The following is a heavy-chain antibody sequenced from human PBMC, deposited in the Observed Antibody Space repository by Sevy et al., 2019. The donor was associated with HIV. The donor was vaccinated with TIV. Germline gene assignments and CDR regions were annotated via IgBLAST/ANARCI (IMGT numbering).Heavy chain of an antibody. CDR3: AKDQGGYNYAPGY. J-gene: IGHJ4*02. CDR1: GLTFSTYG. V-gene: IGHV3-30*18. D-gene: IGHD5-18*01. Sequence: GGSLRLSCAASGLTFSTYGMHWVRQAPGKGLEWVEVISYDGNIQYYADSVKGRFTVSRDNSKNKLYLQMNSLRAEDSAVYYCAKDQGGYNYAPGYWGQGTLVTVSS. CDR2: ISYDGNIQ.